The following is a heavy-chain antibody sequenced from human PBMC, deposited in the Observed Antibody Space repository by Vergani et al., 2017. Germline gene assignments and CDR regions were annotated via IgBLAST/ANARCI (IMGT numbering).Heavy chain of an antibody. CDR3: AREGVPRFCIVGAPYF. CDR1: GFNVGHYW. V-gene: IGHV3-7*01. D-gene: IGHD1-26*01. CDR2: IKEDGTEK. J-gene: IGHJ4*02. Sequence: EVQLVESGGGLVQPGGSLRLSCAASGFNVGHYWMSWVRQAPGKGLEWVANIKEDGTEKYYLDSVKGRFSISRDIAENSIYLEMNSLRVEDTDVYYCAREGVPRFCIVGAPYFWGQGTQVTVSS.